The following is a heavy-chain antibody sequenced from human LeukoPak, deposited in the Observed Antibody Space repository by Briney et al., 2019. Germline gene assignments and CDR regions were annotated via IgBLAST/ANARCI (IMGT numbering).Heavy chain of an antibody. D-gene: IGHD3-10*01. J-gene: IGHJ5*02. V-gene: IGHV4-59*12. CDR3: ARDHYGSGPSNWFDP. CDR1: GGSISNYY. Sequence: SETLSLTCTVSGGSISNYYWSWIRQSPGKGLEWIGYIYYSGSTYYNPSLKSRVTISVDTSKNQFSLKLSSVTAADTAVYYCARDHYGSGPSNWFDPWGQGTLVTVSS. CDR2: IYYSGST.